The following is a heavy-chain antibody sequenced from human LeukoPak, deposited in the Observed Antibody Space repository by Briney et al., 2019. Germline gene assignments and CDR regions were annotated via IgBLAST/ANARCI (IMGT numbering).Heavy chain of an antibody. J-gene: IGHJ4*02. D-gene: IGHD3-22*01. CDR3: ARIYYDSSGYSPYDY. V-gene: IGHV1-18*01. CDR1: GYTFNSFG. Sequence: ASVKVSCKASGYTFNSFGISWVRQAPGQGPEWMGRLSAYNGNTNYAQKVQGRVTMTTDTSTSTAYMELRSLRSDDTAVYYCARIYYDSSGYSPYDYWGQGTLVTVSS. CDR2: LSAYNGNT.